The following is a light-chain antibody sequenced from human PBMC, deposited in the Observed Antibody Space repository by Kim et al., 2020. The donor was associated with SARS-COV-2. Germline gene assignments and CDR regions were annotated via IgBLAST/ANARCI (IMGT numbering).Light chain of an antibody. J-gene: IGLJ3*02. CDR1: NIGSKS. CDR2: NDN. V-gene: IGLV3-21*04. CDR3: QVWDTSRDHPV. Sequence: SYELTQPPSVSVAPGKTAKITCGGNNIGSKSVHWFRQLPGQAPVLVMFNDNDRPSGIPERFSGSNSGNTATLTIARVEAGDEADYSCQVWDTSRDHPVFGGGTKLTVL.